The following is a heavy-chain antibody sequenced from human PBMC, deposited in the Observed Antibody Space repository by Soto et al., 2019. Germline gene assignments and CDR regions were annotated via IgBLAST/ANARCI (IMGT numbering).Heavy chain of an antibody. V-gene: IGHV4-59*01. J-gene: IGHJ4*02. Sequence: SETLSLTCTVSGGSISSYYWSWIRQPPGKGLEWVGYVYYSASTNYNPSLKSRVTISLDMSKKQFSLKLRSVTAADTAVYYCVRGSFNILTGYYIDYWGQGTLVTVSS. CDR2: VYYSAST. D-gene: IGHD3-9*01. CDR3: VRGSFNILTGYYIDY. CDR1: GGSISSYY.